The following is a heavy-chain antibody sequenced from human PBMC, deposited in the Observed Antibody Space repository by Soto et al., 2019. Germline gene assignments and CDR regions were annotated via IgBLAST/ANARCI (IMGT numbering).Heavy chain of an antibody. CDR2: ISAYNGNT. CDR1: GYTFTSYG. D-gene: IGHD6-19*01. J-gene: IGHJ5*02. CDR3: ARVAVAVAGTNWFDP. Sequence: GASVTVSCKASGYTFTSYGISWVRQAPGQGLEWMGWISAYNGNTNYAQKLQGRVTMTTDTSTSTAYMELRSLRSDDTAVYYCARVAVAVAGTNWFDPWGQGTLVTVSS. V-gene: IGHV1-18*01.